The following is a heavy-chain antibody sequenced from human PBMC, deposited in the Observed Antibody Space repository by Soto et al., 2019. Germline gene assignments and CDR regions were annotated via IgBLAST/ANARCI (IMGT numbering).Heavy chain of an antibody. V-gene: IGHV1-18*01. J-gene: IGHJ4*02. CDR3: ARAKCITGDFDY. D-gene: IGHD3-3*01. CDR1: GYSFTDYG. CDR2: ISGKNGGT. Sequence: QVQLEQSGPEVKKPGASVKVSCKASGYSFTDYGVTWVRQAPGQGLEWMGWISGKNGGTNYAQELQGRVTMTTDTSTKTVYMEMRSLKSDDTAVYDCARAKCITGDFDYLGQGTLVPVSS.